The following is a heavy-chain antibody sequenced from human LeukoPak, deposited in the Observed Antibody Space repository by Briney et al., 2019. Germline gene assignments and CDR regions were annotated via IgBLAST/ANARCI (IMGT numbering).Heavy chain of an antibody. J-gene: IGHJ6*02. D-gene: IGHD6-19*01. CDR1: GFTVADYA. CDR2: ADSTGT. Sequence: PGGSLRLSCAASGFTVADYAVHWVRQAPGKGLEWVSRADSTGTYYADSVKGRFTISRDDSKNSLYLQLNSLRTDDTAFYYCAKDRWSSSSGSTGMHVWGQGTTVTVSS. CDR3: AKDRWSSSSGSTGMHV. V-gene: IGHV3-43*02.